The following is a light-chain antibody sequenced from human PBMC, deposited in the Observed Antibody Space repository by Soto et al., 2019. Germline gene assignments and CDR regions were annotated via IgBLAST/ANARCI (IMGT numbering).Light chain of an antibody. CDR3: QQYGNSPWT. CDR1: QSVSNS. Sequence: EIVLTQSPATLSLSPGERATLSCRASQSVSNSLAWYQQKPGQAPRLLIYDASNRATGIPARFSGSGSGTDFTLTISRLEPEDFAVYYCQQYGNSPWTFGQGTKVDIK. V-gene: IGKV3-11*01. J-gene: IGKJ1*01. CDR2: DAS.